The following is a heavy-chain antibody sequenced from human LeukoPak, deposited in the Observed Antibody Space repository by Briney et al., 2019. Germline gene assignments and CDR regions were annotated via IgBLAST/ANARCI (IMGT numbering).Heavy chain of an antibody. V-gene: IGHV4-38-2*01. CDR3: ARHILDYDFWSGYYYYFDY. J-gene: IGHJ4*02. CDR1: GYSISSGYY. Sequence: SETLSLTCAVSGYSISSGYYWGWIRQPPGKGLEWIGSIYHSGSTYYNPSLKSRVTISVDTSKNQFALKLSSVTAADTAVYYCARHILDYDFWSGYYYYFDYWGQGTLVTVSP. CDR2: IYHSGST. D-gene: IGHD3-3*01.